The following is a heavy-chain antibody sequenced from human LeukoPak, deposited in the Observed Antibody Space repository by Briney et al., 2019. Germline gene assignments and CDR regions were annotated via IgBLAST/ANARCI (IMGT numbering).Heavy chain of an antibody. Sequence: SETLSLTCTVSGVSISSYCWSWIRQPPGKGLEWIGYIYYSGSINYNPSLKSRVTISVDTSKNQFALKLSSVTAADTAVYYCARVYSSSWYVDYWGQGTLVTVSS. CDR1: GVSISSYC. CDR3: ARVYSSSWYVDY. D-gene: IGHD6-13*01. J-gene: IGHJ4*02. V-gene: IGHV4-59*01. CDR2: IYYSGSI.